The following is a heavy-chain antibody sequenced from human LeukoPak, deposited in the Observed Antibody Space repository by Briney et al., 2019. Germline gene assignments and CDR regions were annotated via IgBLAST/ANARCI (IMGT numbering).Heavy chain of an antibody. CDR3: ARRPTGDPKFDY. CDR2: IYSSGST. J-gene: IGHJ4*02. V-gene: IGHV4-59*08. Sequence: SESLSLTCSVSGGSISNYFWTWIRQPPGKGLEWIGYIYSSGSTYYNPSLKSRVTISVDTSKNRFSLKLSTVTAADTAVYYCARRPTGDPKFDYWGQGTLVTVSS. CDR1: GGSISNYF. D-gene: IGHD7-27*01.